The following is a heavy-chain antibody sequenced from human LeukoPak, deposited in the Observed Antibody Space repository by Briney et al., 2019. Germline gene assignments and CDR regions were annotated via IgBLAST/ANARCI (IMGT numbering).Heavy chain of an antibody. Sequence: PGGSLRLSCAASGFTFSSYGMHWVRQAPGKGLEWVAVIWYDGSNKYYADSVKGRFTISRDNSKNTLYLQMNSLRAEDTAVYYCAKVTHSSGWFEYFQHWGQGTLVTVSS. CDR2: IWYDGSNK. V-gene: IGHV3-30*02. D-gene: IGHD6-19*01. J-gene: IGHJ1*01. CDR3: AKVTHSSGWFEYFQH. CDR1: GFTFSSYG.